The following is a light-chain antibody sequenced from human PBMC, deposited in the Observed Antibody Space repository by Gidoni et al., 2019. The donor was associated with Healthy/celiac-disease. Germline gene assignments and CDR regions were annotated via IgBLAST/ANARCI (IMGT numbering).Light chain of an antibody. CDR3: QQYGSSLPF. Sequence: EILLTQSPGTLSLSPGERATLSCRASQSVSSSYLAWYQQKPGQAPRLLIYGASSRATGIPDRFSGSGSGTDFTLTISRLEPEDFAVYYCQQYGSSLPFFGGGTKVEIK. CDR1: QSVSSSY. CDR2: GAS. V-gene: IGKV3-20*01. J-gene: IGKJ4*01.